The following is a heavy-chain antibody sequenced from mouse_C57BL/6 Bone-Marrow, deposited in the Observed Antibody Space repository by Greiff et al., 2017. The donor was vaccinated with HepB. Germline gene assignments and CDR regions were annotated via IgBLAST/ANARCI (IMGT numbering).Heavy chain of an antibody. CDR2: IHPNSGST. CDR3: ARDYGSYFDY. V-gene: IGHV1-64*01. D-gene: IGHD1-1*01. J-gene: IGHJ2*01. Sequence: QVQLQQPGAELVKPGASVKLSCTASGYTFTSYWMHWVKQRPGQGLEWIGMIHPNSGSTNYNEKFKSKATLTVDKSSSTAYMQLSSLTSEDSAVYYCARDYGSYFDYWGQGTTLTVSS. CDR1: GYTFTSYW.